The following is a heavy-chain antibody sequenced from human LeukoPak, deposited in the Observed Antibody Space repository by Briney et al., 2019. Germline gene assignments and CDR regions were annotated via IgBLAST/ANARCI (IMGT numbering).Heavy chain of an antibody. CDR2: IYYSGST. CDR3: ARSNLLWFGESVDSGFDY. CDR1: GGSISSGGYY. V-gene: IGHV4-61*08. D-gene: IGHD3-10*01. Sequence: SGTLSLTCTVSGGSISSGGYYWSWIRQHPGKGLEWIGYIYYSGSTNYNPSLKSRVTISLHTSKNQFSLRLRSVTAADTAVYYCARSNLLWFGESVDSGFDYWGQGTLVTVSS. J-gene: IGHJ4*02.